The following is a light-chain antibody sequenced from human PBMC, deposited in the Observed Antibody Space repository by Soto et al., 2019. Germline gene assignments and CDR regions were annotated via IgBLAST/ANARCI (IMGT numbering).Light chain of an antibody. V-gene: IGKV1-39*01. CDR2: AAS. CDR3: QKRDRTPLT. J-gene: IGKJ5*01. CDR1: QSISSY. Sequence: DIQMTQSPSSLSASVGDRVTITCRASQSISSYLNWYQQKPGKAPKLLIYAASSLQSGVPSRFSGSGSGTDSNLTITSRQAEELTTYYCQKRDRTPLTFDQGTRLE.